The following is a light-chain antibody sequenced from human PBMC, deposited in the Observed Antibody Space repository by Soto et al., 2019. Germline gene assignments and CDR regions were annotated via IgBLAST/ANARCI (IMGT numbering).Light chain of an antibody. CDR3: SSYTSSHTYV. V-gene: IGLV2-14*01. CDR1: SSDVGGSNF. Sequence: QSALTQPASVSGSPEQSITFSCTGTSSDVGGSNFVSWYQQHPGKAPKLMIYDVNNRPSGVSNRFSGSKSGNTASLTISGLQAEDEADYYCSSYTSSHTYVFGTGTKLTVL. J-gene: IGLJ1*01. CDR2: DVN.